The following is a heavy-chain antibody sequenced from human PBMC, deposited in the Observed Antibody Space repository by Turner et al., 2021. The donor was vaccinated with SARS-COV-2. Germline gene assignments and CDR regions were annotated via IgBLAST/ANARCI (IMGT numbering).Heavy chain of an antibody. J-gene: IGHJ4*02. CDR2: ISYDGSNK. V-gene: IGHV3-30*18. D-gene: IGHD5-18*01. CDR1: GFTFSSYG. CDR3: AKGASQHFDY. Sequence: QVQLVDSGGGVVQPGRSLRLSCAASGFTFSSYGMHWVRQAPGKGLEWVAVISYDGSNKYYADSVKGRFTISRDNSKNTLYLQMNSLRAEDTAVYHCAKGASQHFDYWGQGTLVTVSS.